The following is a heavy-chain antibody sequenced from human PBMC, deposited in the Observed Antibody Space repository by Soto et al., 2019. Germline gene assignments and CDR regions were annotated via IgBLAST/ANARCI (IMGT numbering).Heavy chain of an antibody. CDR2: INPSGGST. CDR3: ILRSDYYDSSGYYGLGLQFDY. D-gene: IGHD3-22*01. J-gene: IGHJ4*02. Sequence: SVKFSCTASGYTFTSYYMHLVRHSPGQRLEWMGIINPSGGSTSYAQKFQGRVTMPRDTSTSTVYMELSSLRSEDTAVYYCILRSDYYDSSGYYGLGLQFDYWGKGTLVTASS. CDR1: GYTFTSYY. V-gene: IGHV1-46*01.